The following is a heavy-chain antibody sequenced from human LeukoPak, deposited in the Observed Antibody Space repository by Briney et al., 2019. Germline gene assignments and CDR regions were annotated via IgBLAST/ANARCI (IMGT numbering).Heavy chain of an antibody. D-gene: IGHD1-14*01. J-gene: IGHJ3*02. CDR3: GRLPTLQNQAKHTSWDAFDI. CDR1: GFNFNGYN. CDR2: ISISGDIR. Sequence: PGGSLRLSCMGSGFNFNGYNMNWVRQAAGKGLEWIAYISISGDIRYYTDSVRGRFTISRDNAKNSLYLQMSSLRVGDTAVYYCGRLPTLQNQAKHTSWDAFDIWGRGTMITVSA. V-gene: IGHV3-48*01.